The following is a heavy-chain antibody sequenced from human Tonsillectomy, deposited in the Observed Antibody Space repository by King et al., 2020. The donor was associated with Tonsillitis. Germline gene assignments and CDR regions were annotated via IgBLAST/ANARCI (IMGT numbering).Heavy chain of an antibody. CDR3: ASRVNYDYYFDY. J-gene: IGHJ4*02. CDR2: IYDTGST. CDR1: GGSISSGDYY. V-gene: IGHV4-30-4*01. D-gene: IGHD1-7*01. Sequence: QLQESGPGLVKPSQTLSLTCTVSGGSISSGDYYWSWNRQPPGKGLEWIGDIYDTGSTSYNPSLESRLKISVDMSKNQFSLKLSSVTAADTAVYYCASRVNYDYYFDYWGQGTVVTVSS.